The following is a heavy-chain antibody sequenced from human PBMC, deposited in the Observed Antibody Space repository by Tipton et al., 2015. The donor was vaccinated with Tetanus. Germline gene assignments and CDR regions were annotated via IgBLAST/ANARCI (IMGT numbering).Heavy chain of an antibody. V-gene: IGHV5-51*01. CDR2: IYPGDSDT. CDR1: GYSFNIYW. J-gene: IGHJ2*01. CDR3: ARRLGPYTGDQIWHFDL. Sequence: QSGPEVKKPGESLKISCKGSGYSFNIYWIAWVRQMPGKGLEWMGIIYPGDSDTRYGPSFQGQVTISADKSITTAYLQWSSLKASDTAMYYCARRLGPYTGDQIWHFDLWGRGTLVTVSS. D-gene: IGHD7-27*01.